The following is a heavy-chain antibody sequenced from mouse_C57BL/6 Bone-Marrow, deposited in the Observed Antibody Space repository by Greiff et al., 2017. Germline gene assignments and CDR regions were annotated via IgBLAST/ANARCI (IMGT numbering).Heavy chain of an antibody. D-gene: IGHD2-3*01. CDR3: AVDGYPFAY. J-gene: IGHJ3*01. CDR2: IDPEDGET. Sequence: VRLQQSGAELVKPGASVKLSCTASGFNIKDYYMHWVKQRTEQGLEWIGRIDPEDGETKYAPKFQGKATITADTSSNTAYLQLSSLTSEDTAVYYCAVDGYPFAYWGQGTLVTVSA. V-gene: IGHV14-2*01. CDR1: GFNIKDYY.